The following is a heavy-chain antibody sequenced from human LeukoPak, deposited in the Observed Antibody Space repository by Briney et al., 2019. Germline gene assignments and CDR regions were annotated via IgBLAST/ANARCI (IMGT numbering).Heavy chain of an antibody. D-gene: IGHD4-17*01. CDR2: MFPDGRT. J-gene: IGHJ4*02. Sequence: GGSLRLSCAVSGFSVNDNYMSWVRQAPGKGLQWVSVMFPDGRTYYADSVKGRFTISRDLARNTLLLQMHSLRADDTAVHYCARTNPVYGDYGYWGQGTLVTVSS. CDR3: ARTNPVYGDYGY. V-gene: IGHV3-53*01. CDR1: GFSVNDNY.